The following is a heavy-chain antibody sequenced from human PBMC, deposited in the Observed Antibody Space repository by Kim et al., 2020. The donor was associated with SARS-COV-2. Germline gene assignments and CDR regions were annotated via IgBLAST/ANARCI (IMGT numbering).Heavy chain of an antibody. J-gene: IGHJ4*02. CDR2: INHSGST. CDR1: GGSFSGYY. Sequence: SETLSLTCAVYGGSFSGYYWSWIRQPPGKGLEWIGEINHSGSTNYNPSLKSRVTISVDTSKNQFSLKLSSVTAADTAVYYCARLRSDEYSYGYGGLRTYYYDKRFDYWGQGTLVTVSS. V-gene: IGHV4-34*01. CDR3: ARLRSDEYSYGYGGLRTYYYDKRFDY. D-gene: IGHD5-18*01.